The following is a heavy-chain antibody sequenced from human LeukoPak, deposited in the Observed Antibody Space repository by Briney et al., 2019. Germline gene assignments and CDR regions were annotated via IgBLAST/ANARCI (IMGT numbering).Heavy chain of an antibody. Sequence: GESLKISCKGSGYSFTSYWIGWVRQMPGKGLEWMGIIYPGDSDTRYSPSFQGQVTISADKSISTAYLQWSSLKASDTAMYYCARHLELELGGGYYFDYWGQGTLVTVSS. D-gene: IGHD1-7*01. CDR2: IYPGDSDT. CDR3: ARHLELELGGGYYFDY. CDR1: GYSFTSYW. J-gene: IGHJ4*02. V-gene: IGHV5-51*01.